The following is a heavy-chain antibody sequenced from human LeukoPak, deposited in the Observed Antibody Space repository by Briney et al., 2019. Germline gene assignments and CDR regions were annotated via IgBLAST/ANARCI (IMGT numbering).Heavy chain of an antibody. J-gene: IGHJ6*02. Sequence: ASAKVSCKASGYTFTSYGVSWVRQAPGQGLEWMGWISTYNGNTDYAQNFQGRVTVTTDTFTTTAYMELRSLRSDDTAVYYCARSGYCSGASCYYSYGMDVWGQGTTVTVSS. D-gene: IGHD2-15*01. V-gene: IGHV1-18*01. CDR2: ISTYNGNT. CDR3: ARSGYCSGASCYYSYGMDV. CDR1: GYTFTSYG.